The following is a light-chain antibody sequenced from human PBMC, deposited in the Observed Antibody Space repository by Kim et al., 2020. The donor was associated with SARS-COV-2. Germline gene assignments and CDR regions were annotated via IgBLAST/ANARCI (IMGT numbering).Light chain of an antibody. CDR2: LEGSGSY. CDR3: ETWDSNTWV. V-gene: IGLV4-60*03. Sequence: QPVLTQSSSASASLGPSVKLTCTLSSGHSSYIIAWHQQQPGKAPRYLMKLEGSGSYNKGSGVPARFSGSSSGAARYLTISNHQSEDEADYYCETWDSNTWVFGGGTQLTVL. J-gene: IGLJ3*02. CDR1: SGHSSYI.